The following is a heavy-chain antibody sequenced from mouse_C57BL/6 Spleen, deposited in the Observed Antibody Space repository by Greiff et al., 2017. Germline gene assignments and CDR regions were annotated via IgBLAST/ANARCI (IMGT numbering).Heavy chain of an antibody. Sequence: QVQLQQPGAELVKPGASVKLSCKASGYTFTSYWMHWVKQRPGRGLEWIGRIDPNSGGTKYNEKFKSKATLTVDKPSSTAYMQLSSLTSEDSAVYYCARSRGNDYERVYYFDYWGQGTTLTVSS. CDR3: ARSRGNDYERVYYFDY. CDR2: IDPNSGGT. D-gene: IGHD2-4*01. V-gene: IGHV1-72*01. CDR1: GYTFTSYW. J-gene: IGHJ2*01.